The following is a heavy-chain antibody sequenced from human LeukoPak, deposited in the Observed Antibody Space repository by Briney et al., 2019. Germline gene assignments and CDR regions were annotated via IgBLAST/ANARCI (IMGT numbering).Heavy chain of an antibody. D-gene: IGHD3-22*01. CDR1: GFTFSSYG. CDR3: ARDSQGLVFITTIDY. Sequence: GGSLRLSCAASGFTFSSYGMHWVRQAPGKGLEGVGGIWFDGTNRYYADSVKGRFTISRDNSKNTLYLQMNSLRAEDTAVYYCARDSQGLVFITTIDYWGQGTLVIVSS. CDR2: IWFDGTNR. J-gene: IGHJ4*02. V-gene: IGHV3-33*01.